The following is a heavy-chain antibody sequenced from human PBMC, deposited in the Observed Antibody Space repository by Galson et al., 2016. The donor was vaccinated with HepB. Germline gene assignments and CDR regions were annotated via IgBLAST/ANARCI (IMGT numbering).Heavy chain of an antibody. D-gene: IGHD1/OR15-1a*01. CDR2: VSGRGDEP. J-gene: IGHJ4*02. Sequence: SLRLSCAASGFTFRNSAMTWVRQGPGEGLEWVATVSGRGDEPFYADSVKGRFTISRDNSKNTAWLELNSLRAEDTAVYYCAGTLSRDYLDYWGQGTLVNVSS. CDR1: GFTFRNSA. V-gene: IGHV3-23*01. CDR3: AGTLSRDYLDY.